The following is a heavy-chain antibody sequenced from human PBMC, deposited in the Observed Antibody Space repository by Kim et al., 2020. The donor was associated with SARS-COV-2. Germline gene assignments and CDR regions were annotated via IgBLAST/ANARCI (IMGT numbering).Heavy chain of an antibody. V-gene: IGHV4-39*01. J-gene: IGHJ4*02. CDR1: GGSISSRSYY. CDR2: IYYSGST. D-gene: IGHD4-17*01. Sequence: SETLSLTCTVSGGSISSRSYYWGWIRQPPGKGLEWIGSIYYSGSTYYNPSLKSRVTLSADTSKNQFSLKLSSVTAADTAVYYCARRPMPTVTVDYWGQGILITVSS. CDR3: ARRPMPTVTVDY.